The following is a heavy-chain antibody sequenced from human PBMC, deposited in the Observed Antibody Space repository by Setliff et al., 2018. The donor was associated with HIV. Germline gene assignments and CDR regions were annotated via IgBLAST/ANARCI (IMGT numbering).Heavy chain of an antibody. Sequence: SVKVSCKASGGAFISHTFTWVRQAPGQGLEWMGRIIPILGIPNYAQNFQGRPTISADKSTRTAYLELSSLRSDDSAVYFCAKEQEIGSYLDPWGQGTLVTV. D-gene: IGHD2-2*02. CDR3: AKEQEIGSYLDP. J-gene: IGHJ5*02. CDR2: IIPILGIP. CDR1: GGAFISHT. V-gene: IGHV1-69*04.